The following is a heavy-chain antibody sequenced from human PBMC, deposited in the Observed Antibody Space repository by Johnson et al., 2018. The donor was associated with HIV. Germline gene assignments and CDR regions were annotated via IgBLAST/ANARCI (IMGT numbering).Heavy chain of an antibody. CDR3: ATCSDQVLLGGDAFDI. D-gene: IGHD3-16*01. Sequence: VQLVESGGGLVQPGGSLRLSCAASRFTFSTYAMSWVRQAPGKGLEWVSGISGSSGSTIYYADSVKGRFTISRDNAKNSLYLRMNSLRAEDTAVYYCATCSDQVLLGGDAFDIWGQGTMVTVSS. J-gene: IGHJ3*02. CDR1: RFTFSTYA. V-gene: IGHV3-48*04. CDR2: SGSSGSTI.